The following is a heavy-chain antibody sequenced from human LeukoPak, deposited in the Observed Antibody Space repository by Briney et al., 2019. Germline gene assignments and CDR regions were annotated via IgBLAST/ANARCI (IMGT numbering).Heavy chain of an antibody. V-gene: IGHV5-51*01. J-gene: IGHJ3*02. D-gene: IGHD2-21*02. CDR1: GYSFTNYW. CDR2: IYPADSNS. Sequence: GESLKISCKGSGYSFTNYWIGWVRQRPGKGLEWMGIIYPADSNSRYSPSFQGQVTISADKSINTAYLQWSSLKASDTAMYYCARTTHIVVVTAEDAFDIWGQGTMVTVSS. CDR3: ARTTHIVVVTAEDAFDI.